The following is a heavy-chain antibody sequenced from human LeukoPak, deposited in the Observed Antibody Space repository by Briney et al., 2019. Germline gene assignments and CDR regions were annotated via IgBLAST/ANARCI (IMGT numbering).Heavy chain of an antibody. J-gene: IGHJ4*02. CDR2: IYYSGST. D-gene: IGHD3-22*01. CDR1: GGSISSYY. V-gene: IGHV4-59*01. CDR3: ARGRLVRYYYDSSGYLLDY. Sequence: SETLSLTCTVSGGSISSYYWSWIRQPPGKGLEWIGYIYYSGSTNYNPSLKSRVTISVDTSKNQFSLKLSSVTAADTAVYYCARGRLVRYYYDSSGYLLDYWGQGTLVTVSS.